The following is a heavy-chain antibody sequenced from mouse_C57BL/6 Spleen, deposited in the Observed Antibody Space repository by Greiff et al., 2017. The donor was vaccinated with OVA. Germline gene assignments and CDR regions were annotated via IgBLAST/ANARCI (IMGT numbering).Heavy chain of an antibody. J-gene: IGHJ4*01. V-gene: IGHV1-52*01. CDR3: ARDSLCAMDY. CDR1: GYTFTSYW. CDR2: IDPSDSDT. Sequence: QVQLQQPGAELVRPGASVKLSCKASGYTFTSYWMHWVKQRPIQGLEWIGNIDPSDSDTHYNEKFKDKATLTVDKSSSTAYMQLSSLTSEDSAVYCCARDSLCAMDYWGQGTSVTVSS.